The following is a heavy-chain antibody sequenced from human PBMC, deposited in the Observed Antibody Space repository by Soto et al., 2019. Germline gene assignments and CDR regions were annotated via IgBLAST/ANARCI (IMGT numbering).Heavy chain of an antibody. CDR3: ARADRSSGWYRTHAFDI. CDR2: ISAYNGNT. D-gene: IGHD6-19*01. J-gene: IGHJ3*02. CDR1: GYTFTSYG. Sequence: GASVKVSCKASGYTFTSYGISWVRQAPGQGLEWMGWISAYNGNTNYAQKLQGRVTMTTDTSTSTAYMELRSLRSDDTAVYYCARADRSSGWYRTHAFDIWGQGTMVTVSS. V-gene: IGHV1-18*01.